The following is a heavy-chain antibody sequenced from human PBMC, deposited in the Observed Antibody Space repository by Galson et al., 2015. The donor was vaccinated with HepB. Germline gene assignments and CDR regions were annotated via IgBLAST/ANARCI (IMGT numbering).Heavy chain of an antibody. CDR1: GFTVSSNY. V-gene: IGHV3-66*01. CDR2: IYSGGST. D-gene: IGHD3-22*01. Sequence: SLRLSCAASGFTVSSNYMSWVRQAPGKGLEWVSVIYSGGSTYYADSVKGRFTISRDNSKNTLYLQMNSLRAEDTAVYYCARGYYYDSSGYYLDYWGQGTLVTVSS. CDR3: ARGYYYDSSGYYLDY. J-gene: IGHJ4*02.